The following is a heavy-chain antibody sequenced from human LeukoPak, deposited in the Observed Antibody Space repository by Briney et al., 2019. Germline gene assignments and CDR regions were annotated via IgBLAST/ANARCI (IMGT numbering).Heavy chain of an antibody. D-gene: IGHD1-26*01. CDR1: GFTFNNYG. V-gene: IGHV3-30*18. CDR2: ISYDGSNK. Sequence: GGSLRLSCAASGFTFNNYGMHWVRQAPGKGLEWVAVISYDGSNKYYVHSLKDRFTISRDNSKNTLYLQMNSLRAEDTAVYYCAKRHNGSHYLFDYWGQGTLVTVSS. J-gene: IGHJ4*02. CDR3: AKRHNGSHYLFDY.